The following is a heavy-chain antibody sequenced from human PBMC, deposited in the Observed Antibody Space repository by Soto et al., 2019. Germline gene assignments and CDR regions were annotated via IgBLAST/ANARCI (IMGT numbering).Heavy chain of an antibody. CDR2: ISGRGTTA. V-gene: IGHV3-48*02. D-gene: IGHD2-2*01. Sequence: GGSLRLSCAASGFAFSSYTLNWVRQAPGKGLEWVSFISGRGTTAYYADSVKGRFTISRDNAKNSLYLQLDSLRDEDTATYYCARPGFCSGISCKYYFYYYGMDVWGQGTTVTVSS. CDR3: ARPGFCSGISCKYYFYYYGMDV. J-gene: IGHJ6*02. CDR1: GFAFSSYT.